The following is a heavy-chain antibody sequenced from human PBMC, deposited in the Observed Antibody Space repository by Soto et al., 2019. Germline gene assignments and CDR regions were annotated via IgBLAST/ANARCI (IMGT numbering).Heavy chain of an antibody. Sequence: PGGSLRLSCSASCFSFSTSYMHWVRQAPGKGLEYVSAISSNGDRIYYADSVKGRFTITRDNSKNTLYLQMMSLRPEDAALYYCVKVLDSSGWYYYDYWGQGVPVTVSS. J-gene: IGHJ4*02. V-gene: IGHV3-64D*08. CDR1: CFSFSTSY. CDR3: VKVLDSSGWYYYDY. D-gene: IGHD6-19*01. CDR2: ISSNGDRI.